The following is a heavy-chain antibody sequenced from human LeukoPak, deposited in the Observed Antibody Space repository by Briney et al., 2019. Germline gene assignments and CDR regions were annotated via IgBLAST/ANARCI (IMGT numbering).Heavy chain of an antibody. D-gene: IGHD2-21*02. J-gene: IGHJ4*02. Sequence: GGSLRLSCAASGFTFSSYAMSWVRQAPGKGLEWVSAISGSGGSTYYADSVKGRFTISRDNSKNTLYLQMNSLRAEDTAVYYCAKGPRGGVVVTAMYFDYWGQGTLVTVPS. V-gene: IGHV3-23*01. CDR3: AKGPRGGVVVTAMYFDY. CDR1: GFTFSSYA. CDR2: ISGSGGST.